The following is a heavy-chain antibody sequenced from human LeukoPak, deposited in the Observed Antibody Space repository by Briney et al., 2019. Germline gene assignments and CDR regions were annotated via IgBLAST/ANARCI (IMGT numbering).Heavy chain of an antibody. CDR1: GFTFTSYG. V-gene: IGHV3-23*01. J-gene: IGHJ4*02. CDR3: AKNGVLIAATGPKYFDS. D-gene: IGHD6-13*01. CDR2: IRDGGVTT. Sequence: GGSLRLSCAASGFTFTSYGMNWVRQAPGKGLEWVSAIRDGGVTTYYADSVKGRFTISRDNSKNTLFLQMNSLRVEDTAVYYCAKNGVLIAATGPKYFDSWGQGTLVTVSS.